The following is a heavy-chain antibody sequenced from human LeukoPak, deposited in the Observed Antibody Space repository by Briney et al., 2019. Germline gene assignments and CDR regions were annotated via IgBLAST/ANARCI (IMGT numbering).Heavy chain of an antibody. V-gene: IGHV3-23*01. D-gene: IGHD6-6*01. CDR1: GFTFSNYA. Sequence: PGGSLRLSRPACGFTFSNYAMNWVRQAPGKGLEWVSGISNSGGSTYYADSVKGRFTISRDNSKNTLYRQMNSLRAEDTAVYYCAKETSSSFDYWGQGTLVTVSS. CDR2: ISNSGGST. J-gene: IGHJ4*02. CDR3: AKETSSSFDY.